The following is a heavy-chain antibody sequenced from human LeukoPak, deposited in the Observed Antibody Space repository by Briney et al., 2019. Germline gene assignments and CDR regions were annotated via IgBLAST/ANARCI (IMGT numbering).Heavy chain of an antibody. CDR3: STGGSQYEGFES. CDR2: IYYSGST. J-gene: IGHJ4*02. V-gene: IGHV4-31*03. Sequence: SETLSLTCTVSGGSISSGGYYWSWIRQHPGKGLEWIGYIYYSGSTYYNPSLKSRVTISVDTSKNQFSLKLSSVTAADTAVYYCSTGGSQYEGFESWGQGTLVTVSS. D-gene: IGHD1-26*01. CDR1: GGSISSGGYY.